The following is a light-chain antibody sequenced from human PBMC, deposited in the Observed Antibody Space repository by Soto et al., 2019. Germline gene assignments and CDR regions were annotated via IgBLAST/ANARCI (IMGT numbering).Light chain of an antibody. CDR3: QRYNSYSRT. J-gene: IGKJ1*01. CDR2: KAS. CDR1: QSISSW. Sequence: DIQMTQSPSTLSASVGDRVTITCRASQSISSWLAWYQQKPGKAPMLLIYKASSLESGVPSRFRGSGSGTQFTLTISSLQPDDFATYSCQRYNSYSRTFGQGNKVEIK. V-gene: IGKV1-5*03.